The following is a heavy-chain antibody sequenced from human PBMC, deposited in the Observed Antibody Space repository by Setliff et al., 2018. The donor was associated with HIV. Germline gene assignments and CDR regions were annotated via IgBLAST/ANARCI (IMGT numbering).Heavy chain of an antibody. V-gene: IGHV4-34*01. Sequence: SETLSLTCAVYGGSFSGYHWNWIRQFPGKGLEWIGTIYRSGGSYYNPSLKSRVTMSIDTSKNKFSLKLRSVTAADTAVYYCARDPPGYGDSNDYWGQGTLVTVSS. D-gene: IGHD4-17*01. CDR2: IYRSGGS. CDR3: ARDPPGYGDSNDY. J-gene: IGHJ4*02. CDR1: GGSFSGYH.